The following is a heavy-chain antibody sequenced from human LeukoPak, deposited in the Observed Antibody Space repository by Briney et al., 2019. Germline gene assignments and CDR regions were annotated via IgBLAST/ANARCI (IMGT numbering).Heavy chain of an antibody. J-gene: IGHJ6*02. CDR2: IWYDGSNK. CDR3: ARDLGYGSGSYYYYYYGMDV. D-gene: IGHD3-10*01. V-gene: IGHV3-33*01. CDR1: GFTFSSYG. Sequence: PGRSLRLSCAASGFTFSSYGMHWVRQAPGKGLEWVAVIWYDGSNKYYADSVKGRFTISRDNSKNTLYLQMNSLRAEDTAVYYCARDLGYGSGSYYYYYYGMDVWGQGTTVTVSS.